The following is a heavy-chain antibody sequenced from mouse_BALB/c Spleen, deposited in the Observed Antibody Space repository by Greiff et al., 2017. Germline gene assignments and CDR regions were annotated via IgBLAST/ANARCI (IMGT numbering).Heavy chain of an antibody. D-gene: IGHD1-2*01. CDR3: ARPLRLWYFDV. V-gene: IGHV1-9*01. Sequence: VQLQQSGAELMKPGASVKISCKATGYTFSSYWIEWVKQRPGHGLEWIGEILPGSGSTNYNEKFKGKATFTAYTSSNTAYMQLSSLTSEDSAVYYCARPLRLWYFDVWGAGTTVTVSS. J-gene: IGHJ1*01. CDR1: GYTFSSYW. CDR2: ILPGSGST.